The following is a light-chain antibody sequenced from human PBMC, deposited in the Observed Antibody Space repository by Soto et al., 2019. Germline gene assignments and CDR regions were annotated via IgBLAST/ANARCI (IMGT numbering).Light chain of an antibody. J-gene: IGKJ1*01. CDR1: QGINNF. CDR3: QQYNTYSWA. Sequence: IQLTQSPSSLSASVGDRVTITCRASQGINNFLAWYQQKPGKAPQLLIYGASTLQSGVPSRFSGSGSGTEFTLTISSLQADDFATYYCQQYNTYSWAFGQGTKVDIK. CDR2: GAS. V-gene: IGKV1-9*01.